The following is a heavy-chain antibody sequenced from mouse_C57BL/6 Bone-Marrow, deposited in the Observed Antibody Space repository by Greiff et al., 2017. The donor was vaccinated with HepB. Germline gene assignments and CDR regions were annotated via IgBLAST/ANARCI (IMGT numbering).Heavy chain of an antibody. Sequence: QVQLQQSGAELVRPGTSVKVSCKASGYAFTNYLIEWVKQRPGQGLEWIGVINPGSGGTNYNEKFKGKATLTADKSSSTAYMQLSSLTSEDSAVYFCARLYDYDDAYWGQGTLVTVSA. CDR2: INPGSGGT. D-gene: IGHD2-4*01. CDR3: ARLYDYDDAY. V-gene: IGHV1-54*01. J-gene: IGHJ3*01. CDR1: GYAFTNYL.